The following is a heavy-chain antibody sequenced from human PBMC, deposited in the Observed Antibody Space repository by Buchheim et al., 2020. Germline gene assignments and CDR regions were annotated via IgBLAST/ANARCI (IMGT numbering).Heavy chain of an antibody. Sequence: EVQLVESGGGLVQPGGSLRLSCAASGFSFSSCWMHWVRQTPGKGLLWVSRTNTDGTYTSYADSVKGRFTISRDNARNMVYVEINSLRAEDTAVYYCVSPGIRDGYDFDYWGQGT. J-gene: IGHJ4*02. CDR1: GFSFSSCW. CDR3: VSPGIRDGYDFDY. V-gene: IGHV3-74*01. CDR2: TNTDGTYT. D-gene: IGHD5-24*01.